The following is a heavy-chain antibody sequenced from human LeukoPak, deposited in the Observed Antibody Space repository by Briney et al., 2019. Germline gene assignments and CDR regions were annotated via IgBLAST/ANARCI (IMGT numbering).Heavy chain of an antibody. CDR1: GFTFSSYW. V-gene: IGHV3-7*01. CDR3: AREVYCSSTSCYTGYFQH. Sequence: GGSLRLSCAASGFTFSSYWMSTVRQAPGKGLEWVANIKQDGSEKYYVESVKGRFTISRDNAKNSLYLQMNSLRAEDTAVYYCAREVYCSSTSCYTGYFQHWGQGTLVTVSS. CDR2: IKQDGSEK. D-gene: IGHD2-2*02. J-gene: IGHJ1*01.